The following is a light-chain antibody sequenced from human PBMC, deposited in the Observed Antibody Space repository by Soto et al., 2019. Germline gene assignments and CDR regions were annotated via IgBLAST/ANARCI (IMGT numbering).Light chain of an antibody. CDR1: QSINSKS. CDR3: QHYGGSFI. CDR2: NTS. J-gene: IGKJ3*01. V-gene: IGKV3-20*01. Sequence: EIVLTQSPGTLSLSPGEGATVSCRVSQSINSKSLVWYQRKFGQAPRLLIYNTSSRATGIPDRFSGSGSGTDFTLSISRLEPEDFAVYYCQHYGGSFILGPRTKVDFK.